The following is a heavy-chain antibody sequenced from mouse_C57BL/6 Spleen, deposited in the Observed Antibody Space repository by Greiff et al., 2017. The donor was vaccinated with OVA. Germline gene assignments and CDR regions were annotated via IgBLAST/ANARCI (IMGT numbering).Heavy chain of an antibody. CDR3: ADSNYTLYYAMDY. J-gene: IGHJ4*01. D-gene: IGHD2-5*01. CDR2: IYPRSGNT. CDR1: GYTFTSYG. Sequence: QVQLKESGAELARPGASVKLSCKASGYTFTSYGISWVKQRTGQGLEWIGEIYPRSGNTYYNEKFKGKATLTADKSSSTAYMELRSLTSEDSAVYFCADSNYTLYYAMDYWGQGTSVTVSS. V-gene: IGHV1-81*01.